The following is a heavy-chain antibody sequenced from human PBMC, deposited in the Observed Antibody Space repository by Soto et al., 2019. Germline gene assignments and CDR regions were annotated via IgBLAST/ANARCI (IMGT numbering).Heavy chain of an antibody. D-gene: IGHD6-19*01. CDR1: GFSFSSYG. V-gene: IGHV3-30*18. CDR2: ISYDVTNK. CDR3: EKDSCIAVAGTDYFDS. Sequence: PGGSLRLSCAASGFSFSSYGMHWVRQAPGKGLEWVAVISYDVTNKYYADSVKGRFTISRDNSKNTLYLQMNSLRAEDTAVYYCEKDSCIAVAGTDYFDSWGQGNLVTVSS. J-gene: IGHJ4*02.